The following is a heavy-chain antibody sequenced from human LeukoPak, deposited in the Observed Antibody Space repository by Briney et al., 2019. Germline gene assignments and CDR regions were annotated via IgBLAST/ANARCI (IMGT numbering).Heavy chain of an antibody. Sequence: PGGSLRLSCAASGFTFSSYAMSWVRQAPGKGLEWVSAISGSGGSTYYADSVKGRFTISRDNPKNTLYLQMNSLRAEDTAVYYCAKAHYGSGSYYKNSDFDYWGQGTLVTVSS. D-gene: IGHD3-10*01. CDR3: AKAHYGSGSYYKNSDFDY. J-gene: IGHJ4*02. CDR1: GFTFSSYA. V-gene: IGHV3-23*01. CDR2: ISGSGGST.